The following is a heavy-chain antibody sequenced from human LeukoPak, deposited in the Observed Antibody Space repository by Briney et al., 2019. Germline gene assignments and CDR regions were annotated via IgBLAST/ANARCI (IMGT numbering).Heavy chain of an antibody. D-gene: IGHD5-18*01. Sequence: NPGGSLRLSCAASGFTFSNYAMNWVRQAPGKGLKWVSSISGDSSDIYYADSVKGRFTISRDNARHSLYLEMRSLRAEDTALYHCARESLFRGYSYGYAGDYYYYYMDVWGKGTTVTISS. V-gene: IGHV3-21*01. CDR2: ISGDSSDI. CDR1: GFTFSNYA. J-gene: IGHJ6*03. CDR3: ARESLFRGYSYGYAGDYYYYYMDV.